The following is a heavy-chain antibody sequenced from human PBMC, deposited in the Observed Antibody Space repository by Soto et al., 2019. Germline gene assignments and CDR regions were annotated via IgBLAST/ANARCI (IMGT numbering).Heavy chain of an antibody. J-gene: IGHJ4*02. Sequence: QITLKESGPTLVRPPQTLTLTCTFSGFSLTSGVGVGWIRQPPGKALEWLALIYWDDDKRYSPSLKNRLTITTDPPKNPLVLTMTNVGPADRATYFCARIDPEIVTVGAHGGFDYWGQGTPVTVSS. CDR1: GFSLTSGVG. CDR3: ARIDPEIVTVGAHGGFDY. D-gene: IGHD2-21*02. V-gene: IGHV2-5*02. CDR2: IYWDDDK.